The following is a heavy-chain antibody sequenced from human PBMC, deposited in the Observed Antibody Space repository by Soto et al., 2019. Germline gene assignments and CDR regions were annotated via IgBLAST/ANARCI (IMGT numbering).Heavy chain of an antibody. Sequence: GGSLRLSCVASGFSLSNTYVSWVRLAPGKGPEWVLVIYAGGSTFYADSVKGRFPISRDNFKNTLFLQMNSLRAGDTAVYYCARDAVSSGWYSGFDYWGQGTLVTVSS. D-gene: IGHD6-19*01. CDR3: ARDAVSSGWYSGFDY. CDR1: GFSLSNTY. V-gene: IGHV3-53*01. J-gene: IGHJ4*02. CDR2: IYAGGST.